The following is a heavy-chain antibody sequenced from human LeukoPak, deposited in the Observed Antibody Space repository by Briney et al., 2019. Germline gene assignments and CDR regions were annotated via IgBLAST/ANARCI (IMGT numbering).Heavy chain of an antibody. D-gene: IGHD2-21*02. Sequence: GGSLRLSCAASGFTFSIYSMNWVRQAPGKGLEWLSYTTGTSDTIYYADSVKGRFTISRDNAKNSLYLQMSSLRDEDTAVYYCATVRGCGGDCYYLDYWGQGTLVTVSS. CDR2: TTGTSDTI. CDR1: GFTFSIYS. V-gene: IGHV3-48*02. CDR3: ATVRGCGGDCYYLDY. J-gene: IGHJ4*02.